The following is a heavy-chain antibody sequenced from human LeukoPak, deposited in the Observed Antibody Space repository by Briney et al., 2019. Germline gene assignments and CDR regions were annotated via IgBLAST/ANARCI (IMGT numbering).Heavy chain of an antibody. J-gene: IGHJ3*02. V-gene: IGHV4-39*01. CDR1: GGSISSSSYY. D-gene: IGHD3-9*01. CDR3: ARLDPENYDILTGYYFGAFDI. CDR2: VYYSGST. Sequence: SETLSLTCTVSGGSISSSSYYWGWIRQPPGKGLEWIGSVYYSGSTYYNPSLKSRVTISVDTSKNQFSLKLSSVPAADTAVYYCARLDPENYDILTGYYFGAFDIWGQGTMVTVSS.